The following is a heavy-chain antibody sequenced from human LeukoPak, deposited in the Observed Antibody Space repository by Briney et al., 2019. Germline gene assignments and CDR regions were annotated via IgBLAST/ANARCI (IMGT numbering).Heavy chain of an antibody. Sequence: PSETLSLTCAVYGGPFSNSYWSWIRQPPGKGLEWIGEIKHGGSTNYNPSLKSRVTISLDTSKNQFSLKLTSVTAADTAVYYCARAPPTVTTLYYYYYYMDVWGKGTTVTVSS. CDR1: GGPFSNSY. CDR2: IKHGGST. CDR3: ARAPPTVTTLYYYYYYMDV. D-gene: IGHD4-11*01. J-gene: IGHJ6*03. V-gene: IGHV4-34*01.